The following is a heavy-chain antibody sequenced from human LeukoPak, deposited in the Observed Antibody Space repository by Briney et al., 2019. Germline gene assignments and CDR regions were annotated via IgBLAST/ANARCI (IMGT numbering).Heavy chain of an antibody. D-gene: IGHD1-14*01. CDR1: GGTFSSYA. CDR3: ATGPPLADGSFDY. Sequence: SVKVSCKASGGTFSSYAISWVRQAPGQGLEWMGGIIPIFGTANYAQKFQGRVTITTDESTSTAYMELSSLRSEDTAVYYCATGPPLADGSFDYWGQGTLVTVSS. V-gene: IGHV1-69*05. CDR2: IIPIFGTA. J-gene: IGHJ4*02.